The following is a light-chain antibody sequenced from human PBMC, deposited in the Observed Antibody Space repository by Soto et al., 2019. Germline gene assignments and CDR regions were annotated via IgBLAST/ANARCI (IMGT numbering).Light chain of an antibody. CDR1: SSNIGAGYD. J-gene: IGLJ2*01. V-gene: IGLV1-40*01. CDR3: QSYASSLSAAV. Sequence: QSVLTQPPSVSGAPGQKVIISCTGSSSNIGAGYDVHWYQQLPGTAPKLLIYGNSNRPSGVHDRLSGSKSGTSASLAITGLQVEDEPDYYCQSYASSLSAAVFGGGTKLTVL. CDR2: GNS.